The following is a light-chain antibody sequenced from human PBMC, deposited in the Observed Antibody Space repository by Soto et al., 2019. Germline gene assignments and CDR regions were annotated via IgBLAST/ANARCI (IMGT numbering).Light chain of an antibody. CDR2: EAS. V-gene: IGKV1-27*01. CDR1: QGITNY. J-gene: IGKJ3*01. Sequence: DIPMTQSPSSLSASVGDRVTITCRASQGITNYLAWYQQKPGKVPKLLIFEASTLQSGVPSRFSASGSGTDFTLTISSLQPEDVATYYCQKYNSAPATFGPGTKVDI. CDR3: QKYNSAPAT.